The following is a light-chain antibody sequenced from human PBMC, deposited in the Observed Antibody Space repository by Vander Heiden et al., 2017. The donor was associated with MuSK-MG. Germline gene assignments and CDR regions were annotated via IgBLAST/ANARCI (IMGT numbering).Light chain of an antibody. J-gene: IGKJ3*01. CDR3: QPAYNTLLT. V-gene: IGKV1-39*01. CDR1: PSISSN. Sequence: DVQVTQSPSSLSASVGDRVTITCRASPSISSNLNWYQQKPGKPPKLLIYAASSLQSGVPSRFSGGGSGTDFTLTISSLQPEDFATYYCQPAYNTLLTFGPGTNVDFK. CDR2: AAS.